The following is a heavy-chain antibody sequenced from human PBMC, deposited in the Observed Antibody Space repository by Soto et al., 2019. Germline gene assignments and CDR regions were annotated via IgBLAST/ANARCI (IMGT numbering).Heavy chain of an antibody. Sequence: SETLSLTCAVYGGSFSGDYCSWIRQPPGKGLEWIGEINHSGSTNYNPSLKSRVTISVDTSKNQFSLKLSSVTAADTAVYYCARGPGCSSTSCYQVSYGMDVWRQRTTVTVSS. CDR1: GGSFSGDY. J-gene: IGHJ6*02. CDR3: ARGPGCSSTSCYQVSYGMDV. V-gene: IGHV4-34*01. D-gene: IGHD2-2*01. CDR2: INHSGST.